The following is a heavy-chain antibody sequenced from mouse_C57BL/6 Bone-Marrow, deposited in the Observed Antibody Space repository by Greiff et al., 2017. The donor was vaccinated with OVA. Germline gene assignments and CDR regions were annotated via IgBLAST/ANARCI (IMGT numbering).Heavy chain of an antibody. CDR2: FYPGSGSI. Sequence: VQLQQSGAELVKPGASVKLSCKASGYTFTEYTIHWVKQRSGQGLEWIGWFYPGSGSIKYNEKFKDKATLTADKSSSTVYMELSRLTSEDSAVYFCARHEVLEYSNYGAWFAYWGQGTLVTVSA. CDR3: ARHEVLEYSNYGAWFAY. D-gene: IGHD2-5*01. V-gene: IGHV1-62-2*01. CDR1: GYTFTEYT. J-gene: IGHJ3*01.